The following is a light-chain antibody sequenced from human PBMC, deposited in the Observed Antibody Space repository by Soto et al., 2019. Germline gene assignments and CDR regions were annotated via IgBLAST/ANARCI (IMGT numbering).Light chain of an antibody. Sequence: QSVLTQPPSASGTPGQKVTIPCSGASSNIGKNPVNWYQHLPGTAPKLLISTNNRRPSGVPARFSGSKSGTSASLAISGLQSDDEADYYCAAWDGSLNGYVFGTGTKVTVL. CDR2: TNN. CDR1: SSNIGKNP. V-gene: IGLV1-44*01. J-gene: IGLJ1*01. CDR3: AAWDGSLNGYV.